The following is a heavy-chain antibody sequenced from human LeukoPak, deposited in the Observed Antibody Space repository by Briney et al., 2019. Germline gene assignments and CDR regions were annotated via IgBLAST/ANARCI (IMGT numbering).Heavy chain of an antibody. CDR1: GYTFTSYA. CDR2: IDAGSGNT. Sequence: ASVKVSCKASGYTFTSYAVHWVRQAPGQRPEWMGWIDAGSGNTGCSQEFQGRVTITRDTSASTAYMELSSLRSEDTAVYYCAREGITGTTWVYWGQGTLVTVSS. J-gene: IGHJ4*02. CDR3: AREGITGTTWVY. D-gene: IGHD1-20*01. V-gene: IGHV1-3*01.